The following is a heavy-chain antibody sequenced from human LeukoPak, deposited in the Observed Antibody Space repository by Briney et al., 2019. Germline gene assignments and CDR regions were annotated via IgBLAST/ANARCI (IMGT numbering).Heavy chain of an antibody. CDR3: ARTRDFDWLLNRDEFDY. Sequence: PSETLSLTCAVYGGSFSGYYWSWIRQPPGKGLEWIGEINHSGSTNYNPSLKSRVTISVDTSKNQFSLKLSSVTAADTAVYYCARTRDFDWLLNRDEFDYWGRGTLVTVSS. J-gene: IGHJ4*02. D-gene: IGHD3-9*01. CDR1: GGSFSGYY. CDR2: INHSGST. V-gene: IGHV4-34*01.